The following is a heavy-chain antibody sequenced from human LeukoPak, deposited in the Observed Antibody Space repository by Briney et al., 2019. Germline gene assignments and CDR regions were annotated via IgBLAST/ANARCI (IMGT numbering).Heavy chain of an antibody. Sequence: ASVKVSFKVSGYTLTELSMHWVRQAPGKGLEWMGGFDPEDGETIYAQKFQGRVTMTEDTSTDTAYMELSSLRSEDTAVYYCATDLSAYYYGSATNWGQGTLVTVSS. D-gene: IGHD3-10*01. J-gene: IGHJ4*02. V-gene: IGHV1-24*01. CDR3: ATDLSAYYYGSATN. CDR2: FDPEDGET. CDR1: GYTLTELS.